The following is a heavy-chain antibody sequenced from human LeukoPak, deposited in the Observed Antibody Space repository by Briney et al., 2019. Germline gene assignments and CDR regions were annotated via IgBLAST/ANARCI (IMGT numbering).Heavy chain of an antibody. J-gene: IGHJ6*03. Sequence: GASVKVSCKASGYTFTSYAITWVRQAPGQGLEWMGGISPYTTKTNYAQSLQGRVTMTTDTSTSTAYMELRSLRSDDTAVYYCAREGGVGPTAPPDYYSYQMDVWGKGTTVTVSS. V-gene: IGHV1-18*01. CDR1: GYTFTSYA. D-gene: IGHD1-26*01. CDR3: AREGGVGPTAPPDYYSYQMDV. CDR2: ISPYTTKT.